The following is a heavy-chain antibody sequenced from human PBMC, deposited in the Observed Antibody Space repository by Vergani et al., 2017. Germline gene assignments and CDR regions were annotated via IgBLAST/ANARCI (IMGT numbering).Heavy chain of an antibody. D-gene: IGHD2-21*01. CDR3: TTDPRYCGDGSCYWLRDHHYYGMDV. CDR1: GFSFRNAW. CDR2: FKITFDRGTT. Sequence: EVQLVESGGGIVKPGGSLRLSCVASGFSFRNAWMNWVRRTPGKGLEWVGRFKITFDRGTTDYAAAVKGRFTISRDDSKNTLFLQMNGLKTEDIGVYYCTTDPRYCGDGSCYWLRDHHYYGMDVWGQGTTVTVSS. J-gene: IGHJ6*02. V-gene: IGHV3-15*07.